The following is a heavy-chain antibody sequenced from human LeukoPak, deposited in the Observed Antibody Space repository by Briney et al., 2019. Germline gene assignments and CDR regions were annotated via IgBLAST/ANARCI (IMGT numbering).Heavy chain of an antibody. CDR3: ARTIVGELEN. J-gene: IGHJ4*02. CDR1: GFIFSRCN. V-gene: IGHV3-21*01. CDR2: ISSSSSYI. D-gene: IGHD1-26*01. Sequence: GGSLRLSCAASGFIFSRCNMNWVRQAPGKGLEWVSSISSSSSYIYYADSVKGRFTISRDNAKNSLYLQMNSLRAEDTAVYYCARTIVGELENWGQGTLVTVSS.